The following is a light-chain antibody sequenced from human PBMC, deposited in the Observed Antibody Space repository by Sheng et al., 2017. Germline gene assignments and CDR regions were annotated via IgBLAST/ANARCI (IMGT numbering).Light chain of an antibody. CDR3: CSYAGNNILV. CDR2: EGN. CDR1: SSDVGNYNL. V-gene: IGLV2-23*01. J-gene: IGLJ2*01. Sequence: QSALTQPASVSGSPGQSITISCTGTSSDVGNYNLVSWYQKYPGKVPTLMIFEGNKRPSGVSNRFSGSKSGNTASLTISGLQAEDEADYYCCSYAGNNILVFGGGTKLTVL.